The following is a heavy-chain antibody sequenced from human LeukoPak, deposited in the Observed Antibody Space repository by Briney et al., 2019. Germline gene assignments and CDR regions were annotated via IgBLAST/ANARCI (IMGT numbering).Heavy chain of an antibody. V-gene: IGHV3-23*01. D-gene: IGHD6-6*01. J-gene: IGHJ4*02. CDR3: AKGYGSSSYYFDY. CDR1: GFTLTSYA. Sequence: GGSLRLSCAASGFTLTSYAITWVRQAPGKGLEWVSAISGSGRGTYYADSVKGRLTISRDNSKNTLYLQMNSLRAEDTAVYYCAKGYGSSSYYFDYWGQGTLVTVSS. CDR2: ISGSGRGT.